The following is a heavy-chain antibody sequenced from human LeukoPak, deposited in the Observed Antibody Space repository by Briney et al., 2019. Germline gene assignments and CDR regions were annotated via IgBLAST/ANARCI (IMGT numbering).Heavy chain of an antibody. CDR1: GYTFTTFG. CDR2: ISAYSGNP. Sequence: ASVKVSCKASGYTFTTFGISWVRQAPGQGLEWVGWISAYSGNPHYAGNTQGRVTMTTDTSTNTAYMEVRSLRYDDTAVYYCARERSDYYAMDVWGQGTTVIVSS. CDR3: ARERSDYYAMDV. J-gene: IGHJ6*02. V-gene: IGHV1-18*01. D-gene: IGHD1-26*01.